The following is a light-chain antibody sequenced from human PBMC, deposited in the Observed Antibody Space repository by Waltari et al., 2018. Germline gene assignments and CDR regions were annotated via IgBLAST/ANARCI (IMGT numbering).Light chain of an antibody. CDR3: CSYASSSTYV. V-gene: IGLV2-23*02. CDR2: EVT. Sequence: QSALTQPASVSGSPGQSITISCTGTSSDVGSYNLVSWYQQHPGKVPKIMIYEVTKRPSGVSNCFSGSKSGNTASLTISGLQAEDEADYYCCSYASSSTYVFGSGTKVTVL. J-gene: IGLJ1*01. CDR1: SSDVGSYNL.